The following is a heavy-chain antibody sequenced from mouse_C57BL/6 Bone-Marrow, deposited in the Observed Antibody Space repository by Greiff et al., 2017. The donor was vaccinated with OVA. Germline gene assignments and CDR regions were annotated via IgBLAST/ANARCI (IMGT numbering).Heavy chain of an antibody. CDR2: ISYSGST. J-gene: IGHJ4*01. CDR1: GYSITSDY. V-gene: IGHV3-8*01. CDR3: ARSGPQDYAMDY. Sequence: VQLKESGPGLAKPSQSLSLSCSVTGYSITSDYWNWIRKLPGNKLEYMGYISYSGSTYYNPSLKSRISITRDTSKNQYYLQLNSVTTEDTATYYCARSGPQDYAMDYWGQGTSVTVSS. D-gene: IGHD3-2*02.